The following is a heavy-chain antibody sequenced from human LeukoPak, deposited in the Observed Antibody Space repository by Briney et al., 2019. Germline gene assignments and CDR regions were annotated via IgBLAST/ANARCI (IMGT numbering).Heavy chain of an antibody. CDR2: IHSGGNT. Sequence: SETLSLTCTVSGGSISRSNNYWAWIRRPPGKGLEWIGSIHSGGNTYYNPSLKSRVTISVDTSKNQFSLKLSSVTAADTALYYCARLAEDPYDYNGMDVWGQGTTVTVSS. CDR3: ARLAEDPYDYNGMDV. V-gene: IGHV4-39*07. CDR1: GGSISRSNNY. J-gene: IGHJ6*02.